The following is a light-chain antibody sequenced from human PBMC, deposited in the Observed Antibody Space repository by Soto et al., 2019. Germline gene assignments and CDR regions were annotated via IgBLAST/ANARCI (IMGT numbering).Light chain of an antibody. CDR2: EVT. J-gene: IGLJ1*01. CDR1: SNDIGAYNY. Sequence: QSVLTQPPSASGSPGKSVTISCTGTSNDIGAYNYVSWYPQHPGKAPKVLIYEVTKRPSGVPDRFSGSKFGNSASLTVSGLQPEDEAEYHCRPYAGRNSFDVFGTGAKVTVL. CDR3: RPYAGRNSFDV. V-gene: IGLV2-8*01.